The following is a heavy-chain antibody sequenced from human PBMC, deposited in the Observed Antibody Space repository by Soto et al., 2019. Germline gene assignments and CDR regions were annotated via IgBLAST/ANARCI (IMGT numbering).Heavy chain of an antibody. CDR1: GYTFTVYY. CDR3: ARDYRGHTSGCSPHFDY. V-gene: IGHV1-2*02. Sequence: ASVKVSCKASGYTFTVYYMQWVRQAPGQGLEWMGWLNPNSGGTDHAQKFQGRVTMTRDTSTSTAYMELSRLTSDDTAVYYCARDYRGHTSGCSPHFDYWGQGTLVTASS. D-gene: IGHD5-18*01. CDR2: LNPNSGGT. J-gene: IGHJ4*02.